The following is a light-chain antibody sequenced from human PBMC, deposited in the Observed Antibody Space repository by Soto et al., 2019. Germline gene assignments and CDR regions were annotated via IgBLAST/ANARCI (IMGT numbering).Light chain of an antibody. CDR3: EYYGSSIT. CDR2: AAS. J-gene: IGKJ4*01. CDR1: QDIGSW. Sequence: DIQMTQSPSSVSASVGDRVTITCRASQDIGSWFAWYQQKPGKVPKLLIYAASILQSGVPSRFSGSGSGTDFTLTFSRLEPEDFAVYYCEYYGSSITFGGGTKVDI. V-gene: IGKV1-12*01.